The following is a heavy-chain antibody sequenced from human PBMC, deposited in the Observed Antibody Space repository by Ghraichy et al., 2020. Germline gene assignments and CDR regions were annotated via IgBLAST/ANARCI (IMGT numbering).Heavy chain of an antibody. D-gene: IGHD6-13*01. CDR2: VSHSGST. CDR3: ARGYSNTGGRVDY. CDR1: GYSISAGFF. V-gene: IGHV4-38-2*01. Sequence: SETLSLTCAVSGYSISAGFFWGWIRQPPGKELEWIGTVSHSGSTSYNPSLKSRVTISLDTSKNQFSLKVDSVTATDTAVYYCARGYSNTGGRVDYWGQGTLVTVSS. J-gene: IGHJ4*02.